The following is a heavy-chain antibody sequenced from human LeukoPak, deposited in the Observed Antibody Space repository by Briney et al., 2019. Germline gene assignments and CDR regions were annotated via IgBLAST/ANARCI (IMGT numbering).Heavy chain of an antibody. CDR1: GGSFSGYY. Sequence: PSETPSLTCAVYGGSFSGYYWSWIRQPPGKGLEWIGEINHSGSTNYNPSLKSRVTISVDTSKNQFSLKLSSVTAADTAVYYCAARYDYIWGSYRYGFDYWGQGTLVTVSS. J-gene: IGHJ4*02. V-gene: IGHV4-34*01. CDR3: AARYDYIWGSYRYGFDY. D-gene: IGHD3-16*02. CDR2: INHSGST.